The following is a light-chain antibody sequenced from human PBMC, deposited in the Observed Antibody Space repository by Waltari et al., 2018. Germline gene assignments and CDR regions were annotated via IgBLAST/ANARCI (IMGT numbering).Light chain of an antibody. CDR3: QQSYSTRWT. J-gene: IGKJ1*01. CDR2: AAS. CDR1: QSIASS. Sequence: IQLSQSPSPLSASVVDRVTITCRASQSIASSLNWYQKKPGKAPKLLIYAASSLQSGVPSRFSGSGSGTSFTLTINSLQPEDFATYYCQQSYSTRWTFGQGTKVDIK. V-gene: IGKV1-39*01.